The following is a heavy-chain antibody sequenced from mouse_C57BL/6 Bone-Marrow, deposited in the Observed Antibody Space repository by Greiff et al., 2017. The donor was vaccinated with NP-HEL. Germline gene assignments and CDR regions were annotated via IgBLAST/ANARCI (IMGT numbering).Heavy chain of an antibody. V-gene: IGHV5-12*01. D-gene: IGHD2-4*01. J-gene: IGHJ2*01. CDR2: ISNGGGST. CDR1: GFTFSDYY. Sequence: EVQLVESGGGLVQPGGSLKLSCAASGFTFSDYYMYWVRQTPEKRLEWVAYISNGGGSTYYPDTVKGRFTISRDNAKNTLYLQMSRLKSEDTAMYYCARHGTMTLFDYWGQGTTLTVSS. CDR3: ARHGTMTLFDY.